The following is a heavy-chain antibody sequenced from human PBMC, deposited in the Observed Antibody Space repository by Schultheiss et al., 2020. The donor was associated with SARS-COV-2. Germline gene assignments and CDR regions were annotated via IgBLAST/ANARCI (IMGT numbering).Heavy chain of an antibody. CDR2: IKSKTDGGTT. Sequence: GGSLRLSCAASGFTFSNAWMSWVRQAPGKGLEWVGRIKSKTDGGTTDYAAPVKGRFTISRDDSKNTLYLQMNSLKTEDTAVYYCARHSSPNGLDVWGQGTTVTVSS. CDR1: GFTFSNAW. J-gene: IGHJ6*02. D-gene: IGHD6-13*01. CDR3: ARHSSPNGLDV. V-gene: IGHV3-15*01.